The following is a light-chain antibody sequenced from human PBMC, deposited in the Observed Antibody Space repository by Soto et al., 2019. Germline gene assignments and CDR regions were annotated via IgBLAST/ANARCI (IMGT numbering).Light chain of an antibody. V-gene: IGKV1-39*01. CDR3: QQTFSPPYT. Sequence: DIQMTQSLSSLSASVGDTVTITCRASQSISNSLSWYQQKPGKAPKFLIYVASTLQRGVPSRFSGSGYGTDFTLTISSLQSEDVATYYCQQTFSPPYTFGQGTKLEIK. J-gene: IGKJ2*01. CDR2: VAS. CDR1: QSISNS.